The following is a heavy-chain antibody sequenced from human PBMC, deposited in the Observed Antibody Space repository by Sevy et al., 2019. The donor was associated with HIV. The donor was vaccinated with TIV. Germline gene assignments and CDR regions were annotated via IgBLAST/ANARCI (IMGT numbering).Heavy chain of an antibody. V-gene: IGHV3-74*01. D-gene: IGHD2-21*01. CDR3: ARGSGGLPSS. J-gene: IGHJ4*02. Sequence: GGSLRLSCTAFGFTYSSQWMHWVRQAPGKGLVWVSRINSDGESAGYAESVKGRFTISRDKSKNTVFLQMTSLRVEDTALYYCARGSGGLPSSWGQGTLVTISS. CDR2: INSDGESA. CDR1: GFTYSSQW.